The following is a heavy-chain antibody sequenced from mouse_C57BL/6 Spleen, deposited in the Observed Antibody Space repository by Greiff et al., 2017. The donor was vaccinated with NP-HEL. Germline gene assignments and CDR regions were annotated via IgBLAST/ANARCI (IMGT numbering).Heavy chain of an antibody. V-gene: IGHV1-76*01. CDR3: ARGDGYYFYAMDY. CDR2: IYPGSGNT. J-gene: IGHJ4*01. D-gene: IGHD2-3*01. CDR1: GYTFTDYY. Sequence: QVQLKQSGAELVRPGASVKLSCKASGYTFTDYYINWVKQRPGQGLEWIARIYPGSGNTYYNEKFKGKATLTAEKSSSTAYMQLSSLTSEDSAVYFCARGDGYYFYAMDYWGQGTSVTVSS.